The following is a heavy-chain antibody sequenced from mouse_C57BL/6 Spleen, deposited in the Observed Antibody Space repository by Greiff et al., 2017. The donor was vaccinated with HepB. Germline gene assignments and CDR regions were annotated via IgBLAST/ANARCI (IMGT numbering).Heavy chain of an antibody. CDR2: IDPSDSYT. V-gene: IGHV1-50*01. Sequence: VQLQQPGAELVKPGASVKLSCKASGYTFTSYWMQWVKQRPGQGLEWIGEIDPSDSYTNYNQKFKGKATLTVDTSSSTAYMQLSSLTSEDSAVYYCARHYYGSSYGFAYWGQGTLVTVSA. J-gene: IGHJ3*01. CDR1: GYTFTSYW. D-gene: IGHD1-1*01. CDR3: ARHYYGSSYGFAY.